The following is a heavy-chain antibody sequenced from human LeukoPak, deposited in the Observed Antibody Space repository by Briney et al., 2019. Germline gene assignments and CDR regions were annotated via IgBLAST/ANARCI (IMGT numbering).Heavy chain of an antibody. D-gene: IGHD2-15*01. CDR3: ASGVALDAFDI. CDR1: GYTLTELS. Sequence: GASVKVSCKVSGYTLTELSMHWVRQAPGQGLEWMGIINPSGGSTSYAQKFQGRVTMTRDTSTSTVYMELSSLRSEDTAVYYCASGVALDAFDIWGQGTMVTVSS. CDR2: INPSGGST. V-gene: IGHV1-46*01. J-gene: IGHJ3*02.